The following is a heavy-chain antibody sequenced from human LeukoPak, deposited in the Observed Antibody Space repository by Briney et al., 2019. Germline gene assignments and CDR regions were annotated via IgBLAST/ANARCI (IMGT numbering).Heavy chain of an antibody. V-gene: IGHV1-2*02. Sequence: ASVKVSCKASGYTFTGYYMHWVRQAPGQGLEWMGWINPNSGGTNYAQKFQGRVTMTRDTSISTAYMELSRLRSDDTAVYYCASIRSGRRYYFDYWGQGTLVTVSS. J-gene: IGHJ4*02. D-gene: IGHD1-14*01. CDR2: INPNSGGT. CDR1: GYTFTGYY. CDR3: ASIRSGRRYYFDY.